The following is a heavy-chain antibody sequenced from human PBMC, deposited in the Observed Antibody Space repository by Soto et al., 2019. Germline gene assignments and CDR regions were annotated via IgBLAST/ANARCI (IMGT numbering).Heavy chain of an antibody. CDR3: ARIGGEINLGYFEY. CDR1: GYSCTGYV. J-gene: IGHJ4*02. CDR2: IYPGDSDT. D-gene: IGHD4-17*01. Sequence: VGSLKNSNKFSGYSCTGYVMFGVGQMPGKGLEWMGIIYPGDSDTRYSPSFQGQVTISADKSISTDYLQWSSLTASDTAMYYCARIGGEINLGYFEYWGKGTLVT. V-gene: IGHV5-51*01.